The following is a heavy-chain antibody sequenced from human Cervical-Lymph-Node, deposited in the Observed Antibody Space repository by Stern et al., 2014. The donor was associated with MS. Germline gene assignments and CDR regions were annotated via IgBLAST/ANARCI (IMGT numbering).Heavy chain of an antibody. J-gene: IGHJ4*02. Sequence: VQLVESGGGLVKPGGSLRLSCAASGFTFSDSYMSWIRQAPGKGLEWVSYISSSGTTIYYADSVKGRFTISRANAKNSMYLQMNSLRAEDTAVYYCARDNAAAEYFEYWGQGTLVTVSS. CDR3: ARDNAAAEYFEY. CDR1: GFTFSDSY. V-gene: IGHV3-11*01. CDR2: ISSSGTTI. D-gene: IGHD6-13*01.